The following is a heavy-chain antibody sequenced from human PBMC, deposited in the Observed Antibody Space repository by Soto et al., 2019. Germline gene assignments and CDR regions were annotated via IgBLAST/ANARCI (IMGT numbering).Heavy chain of an antibody. CDR2: IIPIFGTA. J-gene: IGHJ5*02. CDR3: ARSDYDFWSGYSKEYNWFDP. CDR1: GGTFSSYA. D-gene: IGHD3-3*01. V-gene: IGHV1-69*13. Sequence: ASVKVSCKASGGTFSSYAISWVRQAPGQGLEWMGGIIPIFGTANYAQKFQGRVTITADESTSTAYMELSSLRSEDTAVYYCARSDYDFWSGYSKEYNWFDPWGQGTLVTVSS.